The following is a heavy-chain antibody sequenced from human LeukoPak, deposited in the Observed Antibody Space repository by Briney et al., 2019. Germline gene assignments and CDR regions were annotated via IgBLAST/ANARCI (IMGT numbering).Heavy chain of an antibody. V-gene: IGHV1-2*02. CDR3: ARAYYDSSGYYLDH. Sequence: ASVKVSCKASGYTFTGYYMHWVRQAPGQGLEWMGWINPNSGGTNYAQKFQGRVTMTRDTSISTAYMELSRLRSDDTAVYYCARAYYDSSGYYLDHWGQGTLVTVSS. D-gene: IGHD3-22*01. CDR2: INPNSGGT. J-gene: IGHJ4*02. CDR1: GYTFTGYY.